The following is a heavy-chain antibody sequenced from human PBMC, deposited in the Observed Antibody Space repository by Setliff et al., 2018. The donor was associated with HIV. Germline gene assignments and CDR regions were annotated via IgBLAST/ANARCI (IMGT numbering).Heavy chain of an antibody. D-gene: IGHD3-22*01. J-gene: IGHJ3*02. CDR2: IYDSGSP. V-gene: IGHV4-59*01. CDR3: ARVYYFDSSGYYQRGDVFDI. Sequence: LSLTCTVSGGSTGNEYWSWIRQPPGKGLEWIGYIYDSGSPKYNPSLKSRVTISIDTSKSQISLKLTSVTAADTAMYHCARVYYFDSSGYYQRGDVFDIWGQGTMVTVSS. CDR1: GGSTGNEY.